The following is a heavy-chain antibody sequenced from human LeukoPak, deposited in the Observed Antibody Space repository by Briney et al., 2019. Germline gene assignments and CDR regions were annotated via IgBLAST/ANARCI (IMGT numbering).Heavy chain of an antibody. V-gene: IGHV3-48*03. CDR3: ARTYSNYVFGY. J-gene: IGHJ4*02. CDR1: GFTFSSYE. CDR2: ISSSGSTI. D-gene: IGHD4-11*01. Sequence: GGSLRLSCAASGFTFSSYEMNWVRQAPGKGLEWVSYISSSGSTIYYADSVKGRFTISRDNAKNSLYLQMNSLRAEDTAVYYCARTYSNYVFGYWGQGTLVTVSS.